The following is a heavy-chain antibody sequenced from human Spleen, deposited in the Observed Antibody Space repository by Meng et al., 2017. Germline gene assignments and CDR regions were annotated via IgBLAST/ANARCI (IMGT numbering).Heavy chain of an antibody. D-gene: IGHD4-11*01. CDR1: GGSFRDYY. CDR3: ARGPTTMAHDFDY. J-gene: IGHJ4*02. Sequence: GHLQQWGARQLKPSETLSLPCVVSGGSFRDYYWSWIRQPPGKGLEWIGEINHSGSTNYNPSLESRATISVDTSQNNLSLKLSSVTAADSAVYYCARGPTTMAHDFDYWGQGTLVTVSS. V-gene: IGHV4-34*01. CDR2: INHSGST.